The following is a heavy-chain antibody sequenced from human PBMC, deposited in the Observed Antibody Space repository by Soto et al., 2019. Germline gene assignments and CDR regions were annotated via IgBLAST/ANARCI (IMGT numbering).Heavy chain of an antibody. CDR2: IKHDGSEK. Sequence: EVQLVESGGGLVQPGGSLRLSCAASGFTFSSYWMSWVRQAPVKGLEWVGNIKHDGSEKNYVDFMEGRFTISRDNAENSLYLQMNSRRGEDTAVYYCARIASAGRGWDVWGQGTTAVVSS. D-gene: IGHD6-13*01. CDR1: GFTFSSYW. V-gene: IGHV3-7*01. CDR3: ARIASAGRGWDV. J-gene: IGHJ6*02.